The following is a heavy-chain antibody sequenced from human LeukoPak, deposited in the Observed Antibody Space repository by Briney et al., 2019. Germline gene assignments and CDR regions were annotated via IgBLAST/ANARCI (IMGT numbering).Heavy chain of an antibody. CDR2: IRYDGSNQ. V-gene: IGHV3-30*02. CDR1: GFTFSSYA. Sequence: TGGSLRLSCAASGFTFSSYAMHWVRQAPGKGLEWVAFIRYDGSNQYYADSVKGRFTISRDNSKNTLYLQMSSLRAEDTAVYYCAKVLHSYENLVFCGGDCQNWFDPWGQGTLVIVSS. CDR3: AKVLHSYENLVFCGGDCQNWFDP. J-gene: IGHJ5*02. D-gene: IGHD2-21*02.